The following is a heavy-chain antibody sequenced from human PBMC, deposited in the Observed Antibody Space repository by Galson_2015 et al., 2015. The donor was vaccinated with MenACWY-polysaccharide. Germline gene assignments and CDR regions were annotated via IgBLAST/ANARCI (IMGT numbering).Heavy chain of an antibody. CDR3: ARVGPRSSWTMGIDY. CDR2: SGSGGGL. CDR1: GFSFSAYG. V-gene: IGHV3-23*01. J-gene: IGHJ4*02. Sequence: SLRLSCAASGFSFSAYGMSWVRQAPGRGLEWVSGSGSGGGLYYADSVKGRFTVSRDNSKNTLYLQMNNLRAEDTAVYSCARVGPRSSWTMGIDYWGQGTLVTVSS. D-gene: IGHD6-13*01.